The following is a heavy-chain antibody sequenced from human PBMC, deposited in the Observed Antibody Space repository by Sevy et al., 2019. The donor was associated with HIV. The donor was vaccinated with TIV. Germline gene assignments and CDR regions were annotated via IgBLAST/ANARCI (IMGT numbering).Heavy chain of an antibody. Sequence: GGSLRLSCTVSGFIFSNFAMHWVRQAPGKGLEGVAVTSYDGSHKYYADSVKGRFTVSGDNSRNILSLEMSSLTRDDTAVYYCARGENDDEFFQYWGQGPLVTVSS. CDR3: ARGENDDEFFQY. J-gene: IGHJ1*01. CDR1: GFIFSNFA. CDR2: TSYDGSHK. D-gene: IGHD1-26*01. V-gene: IGHV3-30*04.